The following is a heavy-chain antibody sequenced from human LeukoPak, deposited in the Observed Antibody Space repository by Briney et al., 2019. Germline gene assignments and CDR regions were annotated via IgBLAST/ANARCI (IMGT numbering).Heavy chain of an antibody. Sequence: SETLSLTCTVSGDSISGYYWSWIRQPPGEGLEWIGWIHYTGRTSYSPSLKSRLSISVDASGNHFSLRLSFVTAADTALYYCARYSVADRKHFDLWGQGTLVTAS. CDR2: IHYTGRT. J-gene: IGHJ4*02. D-gene: IGHD6-19*01. V-gene: IGHV4-59*08. CDR1: GDSISGYY. CDR3: ARYSVADRKHFDL.